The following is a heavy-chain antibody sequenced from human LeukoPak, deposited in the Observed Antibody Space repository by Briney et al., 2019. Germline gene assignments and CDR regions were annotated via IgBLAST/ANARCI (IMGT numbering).Heavy chain of an antibody. D-gene: IGHD2-15*01. Sequence: VGALRLSCAASGFTFSSYWMTWVRRAPGKGLEWVANIKQDGSEQYYVDSVRGRFTISRDNAKNSLFMRMNSLRVEDTAVYYCAGGQGWLLDYWGQGALVTVSS. V-gene: IGHV3-7*05. CDR3: AGGQGWLLDY. CDR1: GFTFSSYW. J-gene: IGHJ4*02. CDR2: IKQDGSEQ.